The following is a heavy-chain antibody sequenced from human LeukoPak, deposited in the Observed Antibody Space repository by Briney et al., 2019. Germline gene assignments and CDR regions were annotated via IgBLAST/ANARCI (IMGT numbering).Heavy chain of an antibody. Sequence: GGSLILSCASSGFTFNNYDMSWVRQAPGKGPEWLSAISGSGGSTTDADSVKGRFTTSRDNSNSTLHLQMNSLRAEDKAIYYCAKIFHTDGYYLGEHLFDAWGQGTLVTVSS. CDR1: GFTFNNYD. V-gene: IGHV3-23*01. J-gene: IGHJ5*02. D-gene: IGHD3-22*01. CDR3: AKIFHTDGYYLGEHLFDA. CDR2: ISGSGGST.